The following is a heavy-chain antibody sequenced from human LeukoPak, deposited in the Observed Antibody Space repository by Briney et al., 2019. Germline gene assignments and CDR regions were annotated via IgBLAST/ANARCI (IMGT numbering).Heavy chain of an antibody. V-gene: IGHV3-21*01. J-gene: IGHJ6*03. Sequence: GGSLRLSCAASGFTFSSYGMHWVRQAPGKGLEWVSAITRSSTYMNYADSLKGRFTISRDNAKNSMYLQMNSLTAEDTAVYFCARDAALLPGKYYYYMDVWGKGTTVIVSS. D-gene: IGHD6-25*01. CDR1: GFTFSSYG. CDR3: ARDAALLPGKYYYYMDV. CDR2: ITRSSTYM.